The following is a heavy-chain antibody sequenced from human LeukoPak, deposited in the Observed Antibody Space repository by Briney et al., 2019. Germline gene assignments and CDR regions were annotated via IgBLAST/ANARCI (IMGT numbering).Heavy chain of an antibody. CDR3: ARDYFSSGITNWFDP. CDR2: ISSSSSTI. D-gene: IGHD6-19*01. Sequence: GGSLRLSCAASGFTFSSYSMNWVRQAPGKGLEWVSYISSSSSTIYYADSVKGRFTISRDNAKNSLYLQMNSLRAEDTAVYYCARDYFSSGITNWFDPWGQGTLVTVSS. J-gene: IGHJ5*02. V-gene: IGHV3-48*01. CDR1: GFTFSSYS.